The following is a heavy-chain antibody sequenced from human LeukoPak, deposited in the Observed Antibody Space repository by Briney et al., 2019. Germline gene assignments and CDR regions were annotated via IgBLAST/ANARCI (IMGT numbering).Heavy chain of an antibody. D-gene: IGHD6-6*01. V-gene: IGHV3-74*01. CDR1: GFTFSTYW. J-gene: IGHJ4*02. CDR2: ITGDGSTT. CDR3: ARDPSSLGF. Sequence: GGSLRLSCAASGFTFSTYWMHWVRQAPGKGLVWVSRITGDGSTTRHADSVKGRFTISRDNAKNTLYLQMNSLRAEDTAVYYCARDPSSLGFWGQGTLVTVSS.